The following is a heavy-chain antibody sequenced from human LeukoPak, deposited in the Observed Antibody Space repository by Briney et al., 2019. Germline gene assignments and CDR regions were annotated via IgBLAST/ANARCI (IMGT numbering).Heavy chain of an antibody. CDR3: ARDQGSSWYTDY. V-gene: IGHV3-48*04. CDR1: GFIFSSYS. D-gene: IGHD6-13*01. Sequence: GGSLRLSCAASGFIFSSYSMNWVRQAPGKGLQWISYISSSSTTIHYADSVKGRFTISRDNAKNSLYLQMNSLRAEDTAVYYCARDQGSSWYTDYWGQGTLVTVSS. CDR2: ISSSSTTI. J-gene: IGHJ4*02.